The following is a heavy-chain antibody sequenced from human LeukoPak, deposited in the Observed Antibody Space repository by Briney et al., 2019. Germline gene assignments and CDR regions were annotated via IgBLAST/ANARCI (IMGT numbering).Heavy chain of an antibody. V-gene: IGHV3-74*01. CDR3: AKDLRDYGSFDY. J-gene: IGHJ4*02. CDR2: IHADGRST. D-gene: IGHD4-17*01. CDR1: GFTFSSYW. Sequence: GGSLRLSCAASGFTFSSYWMHWVRQAPGKGLVWVSGIHADGRSTRYADSVKGRFTISRDNAKNTLYLQMSSLRVEDTAVYYCAKDLRDYGSFDYWGQGTLVTVSS.